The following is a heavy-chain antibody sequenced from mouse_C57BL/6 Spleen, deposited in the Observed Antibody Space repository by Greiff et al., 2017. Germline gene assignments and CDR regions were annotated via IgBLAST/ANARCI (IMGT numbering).Heavy chain of an antibody. CDR1: GFTFSSYG. Sequence: EVKLMESGGDLVKPGGSLKLSCAASGFTFSSYGMSWVRQTPDKRLEWVATISSGGSYTYYPDSVKGRFTISRDNAKNTLYLQMSSLKSEDTAMYYCAREGYEYGVPYWYFDVWGTGTTVTVSS. V-gene: IGHV5-6*01. CDR3: AREGYEYGVPYWYFDV. D-gene: IGHD2-4*01. CDR2: ISSGGSYT. J-gene: IGHJ1*03.